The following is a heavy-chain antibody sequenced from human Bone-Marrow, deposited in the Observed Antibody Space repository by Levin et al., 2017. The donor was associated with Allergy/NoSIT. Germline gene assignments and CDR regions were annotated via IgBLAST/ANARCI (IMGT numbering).Heavy chain of an antibody. V-gene: IGHV3-23*01. D-gene: IGHD5-12*01. Sequence: PGGSLRLSCAASGFTFSSYAMAWVRQAPGKGLDCVSSISGSGGTTYFADSVKGRFTISRVNSRNTLYLQMNSLRAEDTAVYYCAKMSGVAASSAAAFDIWGQGTMVTFSS. J-gene: IGHJ3*02. CDR2: ISGSGGTT. CDR1: GFTFSSYA. CDR3: AKMSGVAASSAAAFDI.